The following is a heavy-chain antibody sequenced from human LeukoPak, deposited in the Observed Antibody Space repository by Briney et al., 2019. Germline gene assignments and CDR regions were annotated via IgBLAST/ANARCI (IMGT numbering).Heavy chain of an antibody. J-gene: IGHJ4*02. CDR2: INLHGSVK. CDR3: AAWGLCSY. CDR1: GFTLSDYW. V-gene: IGHV3-7*01. Sequence: GGSLRLSCAASGFTLSDYWMNWVRQAPGKGLEWVANINLHGSVKLHVDSVEGRFTISRDNAKNSLFLQMTSLKVEDTAVYYCAAWGLCSYWGQGTLVTVSS. D-gene: IGHD7-27*01.